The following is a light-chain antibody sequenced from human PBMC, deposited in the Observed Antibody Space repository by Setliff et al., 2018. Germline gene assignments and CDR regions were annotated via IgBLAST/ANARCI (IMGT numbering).Light chain of an antibody. Sequence: QPALAQPASVSGSPGQSITISCTGTSSDVGSYNLVSWYQQFPGKAPKLMIYEVSKRPSGVSNRFSGSKSGNTASLTISGLQAEDEADYYCCSYAGSRTYVIFGGGTKVTVL. J-gene: IGLJ2*01. CDR2: EVS. CDR1: SSDVGSYNL. V-gene: IGLV2-23*02. CDR3: CSYAGSRTYVI.